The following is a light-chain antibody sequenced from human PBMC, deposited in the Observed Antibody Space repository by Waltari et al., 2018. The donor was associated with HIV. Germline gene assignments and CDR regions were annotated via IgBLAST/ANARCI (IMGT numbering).Light chain of an antibody. CDR2: NKN. CDR1: SSNIGSNP. V-gene: IGLV1-44*01. J-gene: IGLJ2*01. CDR3: AAWDDSLNGHVL. Sequence: QSVLTQPPSESGTPGQRVTFSCSGSSSNIGSNPVDWYQKLPGTAPRLLIYNKNQRPSGVPDRFSGSKSGTSASLAISGLQSEDEADYYCAAWDDSLNGHVLFGGGTKLTVL.